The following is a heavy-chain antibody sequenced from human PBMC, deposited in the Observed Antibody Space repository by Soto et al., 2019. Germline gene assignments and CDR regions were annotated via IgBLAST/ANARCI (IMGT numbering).Heavy chain of an antibody. D-gene: IGHD3-3*01. CDR1: GYSISSVYY. V-gene: IGHV4-38-2*01. Sequence: SESLSLTCAVSGYSISSVYYWGWIRQPPGMGLEWVGSIYHGGSTYYNPSLKGRVTISVDTSKNQFTLKLSSVTAADTAVYYCARSETAARMYYDFWSRYPPKNYYYGMDVWGQGTTVTVSS. J-gene: IGHJ6*02. CDR3: ARSETAARMYYDFWSRYPPKNYYYGMDV. CDR2: IYHGGST.